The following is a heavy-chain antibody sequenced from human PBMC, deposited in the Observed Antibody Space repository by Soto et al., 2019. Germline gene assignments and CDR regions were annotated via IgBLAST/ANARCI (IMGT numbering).Heavy chain of an antibody. Sequence: EVQLLESGGGLVQPGGSLRVSCAASGITFSSYAMNWVRQAPGKGPEWVSAISGGGGRPYYADSVKGRFTISRDNSKNMLYLQMNSLRAEDTAVYYCAATTDRTAYYFDYWGQGTLVTVSS. J-gene: IGHJ4*02. CDR1: GITFSSYA. CDR3: AATTDRTAYYFDY. D-gene: IGHD4-17*01. V-gene: IGHV3-23*01. CDR2: ISGGGGRP.